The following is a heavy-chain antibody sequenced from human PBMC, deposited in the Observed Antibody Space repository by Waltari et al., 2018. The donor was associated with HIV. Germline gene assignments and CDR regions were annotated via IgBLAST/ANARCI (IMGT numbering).Heavy chain of an antibody. D-gene: IGHD3-22*01. CDR1: GFTFSNYW. Sequence: EVRLVESGVGLVQPGESLRLSCLASGFTFSNYWMSWVRQASGKGLEWVANTEQDGSEEYYVDSMKGRFTISRANSKNSLFLHMSDLRVEDTAVYYCARGAIYSSGPYDAFDIWGRGTKVTVSS. J-gene: IGHJ3*02. CDR3: ARGAIYSSGPYDAFDI. CDR2: TEQDGSEE. V-gene: IGHV3-7*01.